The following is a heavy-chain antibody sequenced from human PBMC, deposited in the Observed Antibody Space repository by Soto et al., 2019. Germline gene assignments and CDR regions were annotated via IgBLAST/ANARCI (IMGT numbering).Heavy chain of an antibody. D-gene: IGHD3-10*01. CDR2: INHSGST. CDR1: GGSFSGYY. J-gene: IGHJ5*02. V-gene: IGHV4-34*01. Sequence: SETLSLTCAVYGGSFSGYYWSWIRQPPGKGLEWIGEINHSGSTNYNPSLKSRVTISVDTSKNQFSLKLSSVTAADTAVYYCARKGRDRFDPWGQGTLVTVS. CDR3: ARKGRDRFDP.